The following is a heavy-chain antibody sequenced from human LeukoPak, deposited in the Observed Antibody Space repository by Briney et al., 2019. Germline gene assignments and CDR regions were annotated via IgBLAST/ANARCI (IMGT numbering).Heavy chain of an antibody. J-gene: IGHJ4*02. CDR2: INKDGRAT. Sequence: GGSLCLSCAASGFTFSDYWLHWVRQAPGKGLVWVSRINKDGRATSYADSVRGRFTISKDNTKNTLFLHMNSLRVDDTAVYHCVLGKTDAYCGSTTCYTGPFDCWGQGAQVTVSS. D-gene: IGHD2-2*02. CDR3: VLGKTDAYCGSTTCYTGPFDC. CDR1: GFTFSDYW. V-gene: IGHV3-74*01.